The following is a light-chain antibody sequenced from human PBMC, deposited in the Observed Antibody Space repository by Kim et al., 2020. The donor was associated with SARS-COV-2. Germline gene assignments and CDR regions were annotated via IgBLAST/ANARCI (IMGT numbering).Light chain of an antibody. CDR3: QQYGSQPT. J-gene: IGKJ1*01. Sequence: EIVLTQSPGTLSLSPGERATLSCRASQSVSSSYLAWYQQKPGQAPRLLIYGASSRAAGIPDRFSGSVSGTVFTLTISRLQPDDFAVYYCQQYGSQPTFGQGTKVDIK. V-gene: IGKV3-20*01. CDR2: GAS. CDR1: QSVSSSY.